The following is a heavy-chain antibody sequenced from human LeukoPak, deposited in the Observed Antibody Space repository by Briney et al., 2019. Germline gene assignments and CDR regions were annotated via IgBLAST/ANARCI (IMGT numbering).Heavy chain of an antibody. V-gene: IGHV4-59*08. Sequence: PSETLSLTCTVSGGSISKYYCSWIRQPPGKGLEWIVYIYYTGSTYYNPPLKSRVTMSVDTSKNQFSLSLSSVTAADTAVYYCARHISGGATLDWGQGTLVTVSS. CDR1: GGSISKYY. CDR2: IYYTGST. D-gene: IGHD2-15*01. CDR3: ARHISGGATLD. J-gene: IGHJ4*02.